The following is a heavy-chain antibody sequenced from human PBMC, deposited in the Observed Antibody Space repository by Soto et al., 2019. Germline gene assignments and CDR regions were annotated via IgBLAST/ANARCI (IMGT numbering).Heavy chain of an antibody. CDR1: GGSISSSSYY. CDR2: IYYSGST. Sequence: SETLSLTCTVSGGSISSSSYYWGWIRQPPGKGLEWIGSIYYSGSTYYNPSLKSRVTISVDTSKNQFSLKLSSVTAADTAVYYCARTYYDILTPEGWFDPWGQGTLVTVSS. J-gene: IGHJ5*02. V-gene: IGHV4-39*01. CDR3: ARTYYDILTPEGWFDP. D-gene: IGHD3-9*01.